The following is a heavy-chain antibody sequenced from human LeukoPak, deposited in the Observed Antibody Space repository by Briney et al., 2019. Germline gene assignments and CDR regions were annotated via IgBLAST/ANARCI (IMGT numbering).Heavy chain of an antibody. D-gene: IGHD6-6*01. CDR3: ARAGADDGSSSSFYYYYYMDV. CDR2: IYYSGST. J-gene: IGHJ6*03. CDR1: GGSISSGDYY. Sequence: SQTLSLTCTVSGGSISSGDYYWSWIRQPPGKGLEWIGYIYYSGSTYYNPSLKSRVTISVDTSKNQFSLKLSSVTAADTAVYYCARAGADDGSSSSFYYYYYMDVWGKGTTVTVSS. V-gene: IGHV4-30-4*08.